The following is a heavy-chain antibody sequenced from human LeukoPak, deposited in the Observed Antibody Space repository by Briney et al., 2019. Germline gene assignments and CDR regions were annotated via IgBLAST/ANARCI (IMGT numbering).Heavy chain of an antibody. V-gene: IGHV3-23*01. Sequence: GGSLRLSCAASGFTFSSYVMSWVRQAPGKGLEWVSGISGSGENTYYADSVKGQFTISRDNSKNTLYLQMNSLRAEDTAVYYCARMGGNTYYYFYMDVWGKGTTVTVSS. D-gene: IGHD3-22*01. CDR2: ISGSGENT. CDR3: ARMGGNTYYYFYMDV. CDR1: GFTFSSYV. J-gene: IGHJ6*03.